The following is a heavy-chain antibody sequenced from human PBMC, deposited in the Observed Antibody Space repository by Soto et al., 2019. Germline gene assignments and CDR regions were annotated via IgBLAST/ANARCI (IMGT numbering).Heavy chain of an antibody. CDR3: ARDLPLYCRGDCNFDF. CDR2: ISYDGGER. D-gene: IGHD2-21*02. J-gene: IGHJ4*02. CDR1: GFIFSRYG. V-gene: IGHV3-30*03. Sequence: GGSLRLSCGGSGFIFSRYGMHWVRQAPGKGLEWVTGISYDGGERFYADSVKGRFTISRDNSKNRLDLQMSSLRPEDTAVYYCARDLPLYCRGDCNFDFWGQGTLVTVSS.